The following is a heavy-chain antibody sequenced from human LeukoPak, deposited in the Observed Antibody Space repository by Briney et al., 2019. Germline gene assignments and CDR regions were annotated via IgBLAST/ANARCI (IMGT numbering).Heavy chain of an antibody. V-gene: IGHV3-48*03. Sequence: PGGSLRLSCAASGFTFSSYEMNWVRQTPGEGLEWVSYISGSSRIINCADSVKGRFTISRDNAKNSLYLQMNSLRAEDTAVYYCARDRDQNYFDYWGQGILVTVSS. J-gene: IGHJ4*02. CDR3: ARDRDQNYFDY. CDR1: GFTFSSYE. CDR2: ISGSSRII. D-gene: IGHD2-2*01.